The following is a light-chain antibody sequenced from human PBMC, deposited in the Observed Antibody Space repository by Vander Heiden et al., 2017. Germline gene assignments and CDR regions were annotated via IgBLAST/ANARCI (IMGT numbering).Light chain of an antibody. CDR3: LQHNLYPLT. CDR2: SAS. V-gene: IGKV1-17*01. Sequence: IELTQSPSALSATVGDRVTITCRASQDIRNDLGWYQQKTGKAPKRLIYSASNLQSGVPSRFSGSGSGTEFTLTISSLQPEDCATYYCLQHNLYPLTFGQGTKVEIK. J-gene: IGKJ1*01. CDR1: QDIRND.